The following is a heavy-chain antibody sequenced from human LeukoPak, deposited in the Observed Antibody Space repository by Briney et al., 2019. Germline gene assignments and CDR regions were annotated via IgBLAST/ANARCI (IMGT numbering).Heavy chain of an antibody. CDR3: ARGYLHYYYDSSGYYNY. V-gene: IGHV4-34*01. D-gene: IGHD3-22*01. CDR1: GGSLSGYW. CDR2: ISRSGKT. J-gene: IGHJ4*02. Sequence: PSETLSLTCAAYGGSLSGYWWSFIRQPPGKGLEWIGEISRSGKTNYNPSLKSRVTISVDTSKNQFSLKLSSVTAADTAVYYCARGYLHYYYDSSGYYNYWGQGALVTVSS.